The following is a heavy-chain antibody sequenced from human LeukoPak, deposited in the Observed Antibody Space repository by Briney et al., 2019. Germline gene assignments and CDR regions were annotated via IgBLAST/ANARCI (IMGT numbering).Heavy chain of an antibody. CDR1: GYSFTSYW. J-gene: IGHJ5*02. CDR2: ICPGDSDT. D-gene: IGHD3-10*01. CDR3: ARHPTYGSGSHMGWFDP. V-gene: IGHV5-51*01. Sequence: GESLKISCKGSGYSFTSYWIGWVRQMPGKGLEWMGIICPGDSDTRYSPSFQGQVTISADKSISTAYLQWSSLKASDTAMYYCARHPTYGSGSHMGWFDPWGQGTLVTVSS.